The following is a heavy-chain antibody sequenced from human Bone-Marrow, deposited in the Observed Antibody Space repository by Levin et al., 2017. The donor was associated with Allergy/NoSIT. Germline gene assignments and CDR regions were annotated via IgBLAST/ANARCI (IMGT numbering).Heavy chain of an antibody. D-gene: IGHD2-2*01. J-gene: IGHJ4*02. CDR3: ARPDCSGTSCYYFFDS. V-gene: IGHV3-48*01. CDR2: ISRSSSTI. Sequence: GGSLRLSCAASGFTFSSYSMNWVRQAPGRGLEWVSYISRSSSTISYADSVKGRFTISRDNAKNSLYLQMNSLRAEDTAVYYCARPDCSGTSCYYFFDSWGQGTLVTVSS. CDR1: GFTFSSYS.